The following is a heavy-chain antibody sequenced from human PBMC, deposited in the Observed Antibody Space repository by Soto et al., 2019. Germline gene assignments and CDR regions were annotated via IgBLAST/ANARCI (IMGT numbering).Heavy chain of an antibody. Sequence: QVQLVQSGAEVKQPGSSVKVSCKASGGTFSSYAISWVRQAPGQGLEWMGGIIPMFGTADHTQKFQGRVTITAVESTTTAYMELSSLRSEDTAIYYCARGHSYGNNFYYYYGMEVWGQGTTVTVSS. CDR1: GGTFSSYA. CDR2: IIPMFGTA. V-gene: IGHV1-69*01. J-gene: IGHJ6*02. CDR3: ARGHSYGNNFYYYYGMEV. D-gene: IGHD5-18*01.